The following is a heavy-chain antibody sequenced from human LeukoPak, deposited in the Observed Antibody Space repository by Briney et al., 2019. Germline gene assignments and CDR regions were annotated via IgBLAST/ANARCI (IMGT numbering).Heavy chain of an antibody. CDR3: AKDLKEESPRLVTIYYYYYGMDV. Sequence: GGSLRLSCAASGFTFNNYGIHWVRQTPDKGLEWLAVTSFDGKNANYADSVRGRFTVSRDNSQNTVHLEMSSLRPEDTAVYYCAKDLKEESPRLVTIYYYYYGMDVWGQGTTVTVSS. D-gene: IGHD3-9*01. V-gene: IGHV3-30*18. CDR1: GFTFNNYG. J-gene: IGHJ6*02. CDR2: TSFDGKNA.